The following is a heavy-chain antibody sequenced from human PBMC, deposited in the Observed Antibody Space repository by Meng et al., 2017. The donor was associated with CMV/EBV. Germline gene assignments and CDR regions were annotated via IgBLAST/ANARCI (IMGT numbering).Heavy chain of an antibody. CDR2: INPNSGDT. CDR1: GATFTDYC. V-gene: IGHV1-2*02. J-gene: IGHJ5*02. D-gene: IGHD4-17*01. Sequence: LGHSGPYLRNPGPSVKVSCTASGATFTDYCMHWVRQAPGQGLEWMGCINPNSGDTNYAQKFQGRVTMTRDTSISTAYMELSRLRSDDTAVYYCTRDAHLTTVTPNWFDPWGQGTLVTVSS. CDR3: TRDAHLTTVTPNWFDP.